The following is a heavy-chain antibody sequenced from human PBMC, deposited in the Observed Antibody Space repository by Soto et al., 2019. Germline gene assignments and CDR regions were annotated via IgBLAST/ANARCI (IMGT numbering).Heavy chain of an antibody. D-gene: IGHD3-16*01. Sequence: PGGSLRLSCAASGCTFSDYYMSWLRQPPGKGLEWISYISKSGSIIHFADSVKCRFAISRDNAKNTLYLQMSSLRAEDTALYYCARDLSPYSDYYDESTSETWFDPWGQGTLVTVSS. J-gene: IGHJ5*02. CDR3: ARDLSPYSDYYDESTSETWFDP. CDR1: GCTFSDYY. V-gene: IGHV3-11*01. CDR2: ISKSGSII.